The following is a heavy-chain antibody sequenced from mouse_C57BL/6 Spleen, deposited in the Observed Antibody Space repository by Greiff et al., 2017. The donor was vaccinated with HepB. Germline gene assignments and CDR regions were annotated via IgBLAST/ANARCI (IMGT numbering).Heavy chain of an antibody. V-gene: IGHV1-26*01. D-gene: IGHD3-2*02. CDR3: ARWETAQATGFAY. Sequence: VQLQQSGPELVKPGASVKISCKASGYTFTDYYMNWVKQRHGKSLEWIGDINPNNGGTSYNQKFKGKATLTVDKSSSTAYMELRSLTSEDSAVYYCARWETAQATGFAYWGQGTLVTVSA. J-gene: IGHJ3*01. CDR1: GYTFTDYY. CDR2: INPNNGGT.